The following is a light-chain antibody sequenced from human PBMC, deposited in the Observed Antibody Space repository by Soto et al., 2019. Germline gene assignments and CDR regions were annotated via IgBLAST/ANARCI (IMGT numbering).Light chain of an antibody. J-gene: IGKJ5*01. Sequence: AIRMPQSTSSLSASTGVRVTITCRASQGISSYLAWYQQKPGKAPKLLIYAASTLQSGVPSRFSGSGSGTDFTLTISCLQSEDFATYYCQQANSFPITFGQGTRLEIK. CDR1: QGISSY. V-gene: IGKV1-8*01. CDR2: AAS. CDR3: QQANSFPIT.